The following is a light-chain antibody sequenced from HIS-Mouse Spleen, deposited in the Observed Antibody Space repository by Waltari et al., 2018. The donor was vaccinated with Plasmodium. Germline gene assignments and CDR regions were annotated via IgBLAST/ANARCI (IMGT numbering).Light chain of an antibody. CDR2: RNN. CDR3: AAWDDSLSGTV. CDR1: SSNIGSNY. Sequence: QSVLTQPPSASGTPGQRVTISCSGSSSNIGSNYVYWYQQLPASAPTLIIYRNNPRPSGVPDRLSSSKSGTSASRAISGLRSEDGADYYCAAWDDSLSGTVFGGGTKLTVL. J-gene: IGLJ3*02. V-gene: IGLV1-47*01.